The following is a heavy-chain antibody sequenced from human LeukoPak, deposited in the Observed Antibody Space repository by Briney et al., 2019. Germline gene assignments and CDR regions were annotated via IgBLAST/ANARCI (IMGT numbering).Heavy chain of an antibody. CDR2: INHSGST. J-gene: IGHJ4*02. CDR1: GGSFSGYY. V-gene: IGHV4-34*01. D-gene: IGHD3-3*01. Sequence: PSETLSLTCGVYGGSFSGYYWSWIRQPPGKGLEWIGDINHSGSTNYNPSLKSRVTILIDTSKNHISLKLTSVTAADTAVYYCARASPSGSGFYQVYWGQGALVTVSS. CDR3: ARASPSGSGFYQVY.